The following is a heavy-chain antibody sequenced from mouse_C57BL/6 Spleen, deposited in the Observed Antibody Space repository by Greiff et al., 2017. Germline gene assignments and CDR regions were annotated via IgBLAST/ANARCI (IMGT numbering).Heavy chain of an antibody. CDR2: INPSNGGT. CDR1: GYTFTSYW. Sequence: QVQLQQPGTELVKPGASVKLSCKASGYTFTSYWMHWVKQRPGQGLEWIGNINPSNGGTNYNEKFKSKATLTVDKSSSTAYMQLSSLTSEDSAVYYCARRAAYYGSSYERFDYWGQGTTLTVSS. CDR3: ARRAAYYGSSYERFDY. J-gene: IGHJ2*01. D-gene: IGHD1-1*01. V-gene: IGHV1-53*01.